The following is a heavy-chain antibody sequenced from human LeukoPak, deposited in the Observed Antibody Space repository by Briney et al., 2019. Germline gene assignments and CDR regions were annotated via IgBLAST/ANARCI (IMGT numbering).Heavy chain of an antibody. J-gene: IGHJ2*01. CDR1: GYIFSGNY. CDR3: ARDNYGGNWYFHL. CDR2: VNPNSGGT. D-gene: IGHD4-23*01. V-gene: IGHV1-2*02. Sequence: AAVKVSCKAFGYIFSGNYIHWLRHAPGQGLEWMGWVNPNSGGTNYAQKFQGRVTMTRDTSISTAYMELSRLRSDDTAVYYCARDNYGGNWYFHLWGRGTLVTVSS.